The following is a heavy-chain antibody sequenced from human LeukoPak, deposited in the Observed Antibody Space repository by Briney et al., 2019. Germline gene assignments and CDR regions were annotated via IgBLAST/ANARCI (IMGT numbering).Heavy chain of an antibody. CDR2: LSGSGGST. Sequence: GGSLRLSCAASGFTFSSYAMSWVRQAPGKGLEWVSGLSGSGGSTYYADSVKGRFTISRDNSKNTLYLRMNSLRAEDTAVYYCAKHTYYYESSGTTALFDYWGQGTLVTVSS. CDR1: GFTFSSYA. J-gene: IGHJ4*02. CDR3: AKHTYYYESSGTTALFDY. D-gene: IGHD3-22*01. V-gene: IGHV3-23*01.